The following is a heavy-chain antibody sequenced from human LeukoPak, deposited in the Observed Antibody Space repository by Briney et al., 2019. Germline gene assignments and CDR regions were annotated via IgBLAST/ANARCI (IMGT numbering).Heavy chain of an antibody. CDR1: GFTFDDYA. CDR3: AKQLGRYCSGGSCYSEPVDY. CDR2: ISGDGGST. D-gene: IGHD2-15*01. Sequence: GGSMRLSCAASGFTFDDYAMHWVRQAPGKGLEWVSLISGDGGSTYYADSVKGRFTISRDNSKNSLYLQMNSLRTEDTSLYYFAKQLGRYCSGGSCYSEPVDYWGQGTLVTDSS. V-gene: IGHV3-43*02. J-gene: IGHJ4*02.